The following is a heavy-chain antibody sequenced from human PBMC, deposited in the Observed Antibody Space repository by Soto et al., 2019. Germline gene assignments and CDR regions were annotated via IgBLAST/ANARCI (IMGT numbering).Heavy chain of an antibody. V-gene: IGHV3-23*01. CDR2: ISGSGGST. CDR1: GFTFSSYA. Sequence: GESLKISCAASGFTFSSYAMSWVRQAPGKGLEWVSAISGSGGSTYYADSVKGRFTISRDNSKNTLYLQMNSLRAEDTAVYYCAKALGGVITFGGVIDWGQGTLVTVSS. J-gene: IGHJ4*02. D-gene: IGHD3-16*01. CDR3: AKALGGVITFGGVID.